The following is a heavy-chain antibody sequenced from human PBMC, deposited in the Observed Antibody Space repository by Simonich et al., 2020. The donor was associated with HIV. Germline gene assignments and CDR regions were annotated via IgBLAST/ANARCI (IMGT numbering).Heavy chain of an antibody. CDR3: ARHRPSGNYLYEVDYFDF. CDR2: IRHFGRT. V-gene: IGHV4-34*02. D-gene: IGHD1-26*01. CDR1: GGSFRGYY. Sequence: VQLQQWGAGLLKPSEPLSLTWAVYGGSFRGYYWSWIRQPPGKGQEWIGEIRHFGRTNNTPALKSRVTISVDTSKKQISLRLSSVTAADTALYYCARHRPSGNYLYEVDYFDFWGQGTLVTVSS. J-gene: IGHJ4*02.